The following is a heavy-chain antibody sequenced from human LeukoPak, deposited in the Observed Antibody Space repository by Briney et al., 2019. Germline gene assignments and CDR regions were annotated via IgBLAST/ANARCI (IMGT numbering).Heavy chain of an antibody. CDR3: TQAWGGRQPNY. D-gene: IGHD3-16*01. V-gene: IGHV3-30*18. CDR2: ISYDGSNK. Sequence: GGTLRRYCAAAGFTFSSYGMHWVRQAPGRGLEWVAVISYDGSNKYCADSVKGRFTISRDNSMNTLYLQMNSLRDEDTAVYYCTQAWGGRQPNYGGQGSLVSVSS. CDR1: GFTFSSYG. J-gene: IGHJ4*02.